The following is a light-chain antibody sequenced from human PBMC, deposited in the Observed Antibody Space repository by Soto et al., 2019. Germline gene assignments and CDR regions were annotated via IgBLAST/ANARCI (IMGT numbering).Light chain of an antibody. CDR3: QKYDSAPFT. CDR2: GAS. J-gene: IGKJ3*01. V-gene: IGKV1-27*01. CDR1: QAINKY. Sequence: DIQMMQSPSSLSASVGDRVTITCRASQAINKYLAWFQQKPGQVPKLLIYGASTLRSGVPARFSGSGSGTDFSRTISSLQPEDVATYFCQKYDSAPFTFGPGTRVEIK.